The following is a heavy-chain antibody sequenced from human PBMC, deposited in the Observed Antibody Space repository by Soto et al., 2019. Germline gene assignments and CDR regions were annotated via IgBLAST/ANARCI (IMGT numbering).Heavy chain of an antibody. CDR3: ARYCSSTDCYRKGLDV. CDR2: IYYSGTT. Sequence: PSETLSLTCTVSGGSITRDNYYWSWIRQYPGKGLEWIGYIYYSGTTYYNPSLNSPVIISVDPSKNQFSLKLTSVTVADTAIYYCARYCSSTDCYRKGLDVWGQGTAVTVSS. D-gene: IGHD2-2*01. J-gene: IGHJ6*02. V-gene: IGHV4-31*01. CDR1: GGSITRDNYY.